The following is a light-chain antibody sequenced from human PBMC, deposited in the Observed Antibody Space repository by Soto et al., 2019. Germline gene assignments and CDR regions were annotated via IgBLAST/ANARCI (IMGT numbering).Light chain of an antibody. CDR3: QQYDSSSPT. CDR2: DAS. J-gene: IGKJ2*01. V-gene: IGKV1-5*01. Sequence: DIQMTQSPSTLSASVGDGVTITCRASQNISVWLAWYQQSPGKAPKFLMYDASSLETGVPSRFSGSASGTEFTLTLRSLQPDDSATYDCQQYDSSSPTFGQGTKLEIK. CDR1: QNISVW.